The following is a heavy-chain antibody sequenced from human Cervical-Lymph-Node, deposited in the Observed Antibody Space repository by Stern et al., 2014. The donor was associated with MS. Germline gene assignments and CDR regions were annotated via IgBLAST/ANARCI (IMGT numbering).Heavy chain of an antibody. V-gene: IGHV1-18*01. J-gene: IGHJ4*02. CDR2: ISAYNGNT. D-gene: IGHD6-6*01. CDR3: ARGAYSSSSLGAN. CDR1: GDTFTSYG. Sequence: QVQLVQSGAEVKRPGAAVKVSCKASGDTFTSYGFTWVRQAPGQGLELMGWISAYNGNTKYAQNLQGRVTMTTDTSTRTAYMELRSLRSDDTAVYYCARGAYSSSSLGANWGQGTLVTVSS.